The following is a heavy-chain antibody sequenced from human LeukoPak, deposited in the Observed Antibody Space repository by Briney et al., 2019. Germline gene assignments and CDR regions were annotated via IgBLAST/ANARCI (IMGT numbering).Heavy chain of an antibody. V-gene: IGHV1-18*01. CDR2: ISTYNGNT. J-gene: IGHJ4*02. Sequence: ASVKVSCKASGYTFTSYGISWVRQAPGQGLEWMAWISTYNGNTNYAQKFQGRVTMTTDTSTSTAYMELRSLRSDDTAMYYCARPNRGALLDSWGQGTLVTVSS. D-gene: IGHD1-14*01. CDR3: ARPNRGALLDS. CDR1: GYTFTSYG.